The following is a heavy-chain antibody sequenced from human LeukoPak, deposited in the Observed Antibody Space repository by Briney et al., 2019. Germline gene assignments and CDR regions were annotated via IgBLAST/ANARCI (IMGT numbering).Heavy chain of an antibody. CDR2: INPSGGST. CDR3: ARGRLLTRRMVRGVFSWFDP. J-gene: IGHJ5*02. D-gene: IGHD3-10*01. Sequence: ASVKVSCKASGYTFTSYYMHWVRQAPGQGLEWMGIINPSGGSTSYAQKFQGRVTMTRDMSTSTAYMELSSLRSEDTAVYYCARGRLLTRRMVRGVFSWFDPWGQGTLVTVSS. CDR1: GYTFTSYY. V-gene: IGHV1-46*01.